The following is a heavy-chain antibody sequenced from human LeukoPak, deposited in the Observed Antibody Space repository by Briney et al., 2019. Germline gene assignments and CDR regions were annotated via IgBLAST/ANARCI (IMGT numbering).Heavy chain of an antibody. CDR2: IKSKTDGETT. D-gene: IGHD2-2*01. CDR1: GFTFSNAW. V-gene: IGHV3-15*01. Sequence: GGSLRLSCAASGFTFSNAWMSWVRQAPGKGLEGVGRIKSKTDGETTDYAAPVKGRFTSPRHDSKNTLYLQMNSLKTEDTSVYYCTTGGSSTDYYYYYMYVWGKGTTVTVSS. CDR3: TTGGSSTDYYYYYMYV. J-gene: IGHJ6*03.